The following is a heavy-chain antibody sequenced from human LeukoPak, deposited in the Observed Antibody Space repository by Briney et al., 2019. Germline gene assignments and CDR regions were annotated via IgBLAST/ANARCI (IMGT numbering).Heavy chain of an antibody. CDR2: ISTSSNTI. V-gene: IGHV3-48*02. D-gene: IGHD5-18*01. Sequence: GGPLTLSCEGSGFILSDYSMSWVRQAPGKGLEWLAFISTSSNTIYYADSVRGRFTVSSDNAKNSLYLQVNSLRDEDTATYFCAGGAVHSYGHFSDNWGRGILVVVSS. CDR3: AGGAVHSYGHFSDN. CDR1: GFILSDYS. J-gene: IGHJ4*02.